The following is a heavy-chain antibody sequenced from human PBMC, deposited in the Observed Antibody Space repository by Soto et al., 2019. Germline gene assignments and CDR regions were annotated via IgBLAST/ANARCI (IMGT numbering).Heavy chain of an antibody. Sequence: QVQLMESGVGVVQPGRSLRLSSAASGFTFNTYAMHWVREAPGKGLEWVAVITPDGTEQYYADSVKGRFTISRDNSKNTLYLQMNSLGLEDMSIYHCAKRGILGAQGMAYFALWGRGTLVTVSS. V-gene: IGHV3-30*18. D-gene: IGHD1-26*01. CDR3: AKRGILGAQGMAYFAL. CDR2: ITPDGTEQ. CDR1: GFTFNTYA. J-gene: IGHJ2*01.